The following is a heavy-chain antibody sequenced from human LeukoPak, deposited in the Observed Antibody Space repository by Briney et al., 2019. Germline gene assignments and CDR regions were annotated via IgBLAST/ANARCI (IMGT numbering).Heavy chain of an antibody. CDR3: AKGYCSGGSCYSDY. J-gene: IGHJ4*02. CDR1: GFTFSSYG. D-gene: IGHD2-15*01. V-gene: IGHV3-30*18. Sequence: GGSLRLSCAASGFTFSSYGMHWVRQAPGKGLEWVAVISYDGSNKYYADYVKGRFAISRDNSKNTLYLQMNSLRAEDTAVYYCAKGYCSGGSCYSDYWGQGTLVTVSS. CDR2: ISYDGSNK.